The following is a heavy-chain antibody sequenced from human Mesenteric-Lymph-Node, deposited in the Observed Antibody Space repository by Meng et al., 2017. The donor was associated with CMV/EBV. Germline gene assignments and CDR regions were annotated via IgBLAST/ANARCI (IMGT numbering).Heavy chain of an antibody. CDR2: ISYDGSNK. CDR1: GFTFSSYA. J-gene: IGHJ4*02. D-gene: IGHD3-10*01. V-gene: IGHV3-30-3*01. Sequence: GGSLRLSCAASGFTFSSYAMHWVRQAPGKGLEWVAVISYDGSNKYYADSVKGRFTISRDNSKNTLYLQMNSLRAEDTAVYYCARVMVEWSFRLSDYYLDYWGQGALVTVSS. CDR3: ARVMVEWSFRLSDYYLDY.